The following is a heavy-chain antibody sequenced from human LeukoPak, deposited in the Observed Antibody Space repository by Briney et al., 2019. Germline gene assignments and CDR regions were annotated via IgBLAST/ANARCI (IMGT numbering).Heavy chain of an antibody. CDR3: ARNRDLAAADY. Sequence: SQTLSLTCTVSGGSISSGSYYWSWIRQPAGKGLEWIGRIYTSGSTNNNPSLKSRVTISVDTSKNQFSLKLSSVTAVDTAVYYCARNRDLAAADYWGQGTLVTVSS. V-gene: IGHV4-61*02. J-gene: IGHJ4*02. D-gene: IGHD6-13*01. CDR2: IYTSGST. CDR1: GGSISSGSYY.